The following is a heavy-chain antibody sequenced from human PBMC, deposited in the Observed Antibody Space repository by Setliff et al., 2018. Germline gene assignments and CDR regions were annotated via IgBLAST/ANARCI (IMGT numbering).Heavy chain of an antibody. D-gene: IGHD3-22*01. J-gene: IGHJ4*02. Sequence: AASVKVSCKASGDTFRSYSISWVRQAPGQGLEWMGGIIPKLGSADYAQRFQDRVTINADESTRTVYMELSRLRSQDTAIYYCARSPHYYDSSGYCYYFDFWGQGTPVTVSS. CDR3: ARSPHYYDSSGYCYYFDF. CDR1: GDTFRSYS. V-gene: IGHV1-69*13. CDR2: IIPKLGSA.